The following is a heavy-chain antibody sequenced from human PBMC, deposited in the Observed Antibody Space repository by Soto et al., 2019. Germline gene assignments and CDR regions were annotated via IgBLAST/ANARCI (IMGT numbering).Heavy chain of an antibody. CDR1: GFTFSDYY. V-gene: IGHV3-11*01. Sequence: GGSLRLSCAASGFTFSDYYMSWIRQAPGKGLEWVSYISSSGSTIYYADSVKGRFTISRDNAKNSLYLQMNSLRAEDTAVYYCARDGPYYDSSGYYRADAFDTWGQGTMVTVSS. CDR2: ISSSGSTI. J-gene: IGHJ3*02. CDR3: ARDGPYYDSSGYYRADAFDT. D-gene: IGHD3-22*01.